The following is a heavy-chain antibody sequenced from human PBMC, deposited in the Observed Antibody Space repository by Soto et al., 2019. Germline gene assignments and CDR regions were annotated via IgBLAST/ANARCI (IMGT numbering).Heavy chain of an antibody. CDR3: ARTRKAMEYDVGMDV. V-gene: IGHV1-69*01. CDR1: GGTFSSYA. CDR2: IIPIFGTA. Sequence: QVQLVQSGAEVKKPGSSVKVSCKASGGTFSSYAISWVRQAPGQGLEWMGGIIPIFGTANYAQKFQGRVTMAADEYKRTDYMELSSLRAEDTAVYYCARTRKAMEYDVGMDVWGKGTTVTVSS. D-gene: IGHD5-18*01. J-gene: IGHJ6*04.